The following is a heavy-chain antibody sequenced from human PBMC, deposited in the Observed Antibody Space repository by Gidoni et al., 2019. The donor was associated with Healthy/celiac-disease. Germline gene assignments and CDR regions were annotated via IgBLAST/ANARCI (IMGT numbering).Heavy chain of an antibody. V-gene: IGHV3-33*01. J-gene: IGHJ3*02. CDR2: IWYDGSNK. D-gene: IGHD1-7*01. CDR1: GFTFSSYG. CDR3: ARERERYNWNSDAFDI. Sequence: QVQLVESGGGVVQPGRSLRLSCAASGFTFSSYGMHWVRQAPGKGLEWVAVIWYDGSNKYYADSVKGRFTISRDNSKNTLYLQMNSLRAEDTAVYYCARERERYNWNSDAFDIWGQGTMVTVSS.